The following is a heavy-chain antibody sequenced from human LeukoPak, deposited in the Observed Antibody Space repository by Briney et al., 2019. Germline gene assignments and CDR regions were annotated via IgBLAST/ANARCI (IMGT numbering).Heavy chain of an antibody. D-gene: IGHD6-19*01. CDR2: INRDGSST. CDR3: TTSPVPGIDY. J-gene: IGHJ4*02. Sequence: GGSLRLSCAASGVIFSNYWMHWVRQTPGKGLVWVSRINRDGSSTSYADSVKGRFTISRDNAKNTLYLQMNSLRAEDTAVYYCTTSPVPGIDYWGQGIQVTVSS. CDR1: GVIFSNYW. V-gene: IGHV3-74*01.